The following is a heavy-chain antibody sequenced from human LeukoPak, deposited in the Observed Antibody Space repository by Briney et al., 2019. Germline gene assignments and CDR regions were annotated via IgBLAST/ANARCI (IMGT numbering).Heavy chain of an antibody. V-gene: IGHV1-69*05. CDR1: GGTFSSYA. Sequence: ASVKVSCKASGGTFSSYAISWVRQAPGQGLAWMGGIIPIFGTANYAQKFQGRVTITTDESTSTAYMELSSLRSEDTAVYYCARALRGYSGFHYYYYYMDVWGKGTTVTVSS. D-gene: IGHD5-12*01. J-gene: IGHJ6*03. CDR3: ARALRGYSGFHYYYYYMDV. CDR2: IIPIFGTA.